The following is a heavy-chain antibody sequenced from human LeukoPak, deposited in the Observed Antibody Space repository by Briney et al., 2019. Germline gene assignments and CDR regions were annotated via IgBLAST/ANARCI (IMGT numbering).Heavy chain of an antibody. V-gene: IGHV3-48*03. CDR3: ARDGNRAVGAFDI. CDR1: GFTFSSFE. CDR2: ISSSGSTI. D-gene: IGHD1-14*01. J-gene: IGHJ3*02. Sequence: GGSLRLSCAASGFTFSSFEMNWVRQAPGKRLEWVSYISSSGSTIYYADSVKGRFTISRDNAKNSLYLQMTSLRADDTAVYYCARDGNRAVGAFDIWGQGTMVTVSS.